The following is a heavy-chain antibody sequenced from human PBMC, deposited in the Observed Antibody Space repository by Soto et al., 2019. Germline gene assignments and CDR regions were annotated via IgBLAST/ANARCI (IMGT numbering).Heavy chain of an antibody. V-gene: IGHV3-30*18. J-gene: IGHJ4*02. CDR1: GFSFNTYV. Sequence: VGSLRLCCTDSGFSFNTYVMDFVRQAPGKGLEWVARILYDGSKEYYADPVKGRFTISRDNSKNTLYLQMDRLRVEDTAVYFCAKGLALMADHWGQGTPVTVSA. CDR2: ILYDGSKE. CDR3: AKGLALMADH. D-gene: IGHD2-8*01.